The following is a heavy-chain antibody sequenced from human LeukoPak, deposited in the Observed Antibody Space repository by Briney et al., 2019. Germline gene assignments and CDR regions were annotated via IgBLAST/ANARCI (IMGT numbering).Heavy chain of an antibody. D-gene: IGHD2-21*02. V-gene: IGHV1-46*01. Sequence: ASVTVSCKASGYTFTSYYMHWVRQAPGQGLEWMGIINPSGGSTSYAQKFQGRVTMTRDTSTSTVYMELSSLRSEDTAVYYCAIGTLAYCGGDCQTHDAFDIWGQGTMVTVSS. J-gene: IGHJ3*02. CDR1: GYTFTSYY. CDR2: INPSGGST. CDR3: AIGTLAYCGGDCQTHDAFDI.